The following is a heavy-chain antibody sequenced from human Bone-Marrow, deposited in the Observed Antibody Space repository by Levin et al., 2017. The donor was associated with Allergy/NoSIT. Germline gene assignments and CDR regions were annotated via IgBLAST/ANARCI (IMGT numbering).Heavy chain of an antibody. V-gene: IGHV1-3*01. CDR2: INAGDGKS. J-gene: IGHJ4*02. D-gene: IGHD3-16*01. Sequence: GESLKISCKASGYTFKTYAIHWVRQAPGQRLEWMGWINAGDGKSEYPQKFQRRVTITRDTSASTAYMELSSLRSEDTAVYYCARGRGNYYFDYWGQGALVTVSS. CDR1: GYTFKTYA. CDR3: ARGRGNYYFDY.